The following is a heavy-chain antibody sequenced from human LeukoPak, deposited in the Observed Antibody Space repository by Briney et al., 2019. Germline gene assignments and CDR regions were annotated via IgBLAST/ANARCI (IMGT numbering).Heavy chain of an antibody. CDR2: IKQDGSEK. V-gene: IGHV3-7*01. CDR1: GFTFSSYW. J-gene: IGHJ4*02. Sequence: GGSLRLSCAASGFTFSSYWMSWVRQAPGKGLEWVANIKQDGSEKYYVDSVKGRFTISRDNSKNTLYLQMNSLRAEDTAVYYCAKDSGGSEYSSSYFDYWGQGTLVTVSS. D-gene: IGHD6-6*01. CDR3: AKDSGGSEYSSSYFDY.